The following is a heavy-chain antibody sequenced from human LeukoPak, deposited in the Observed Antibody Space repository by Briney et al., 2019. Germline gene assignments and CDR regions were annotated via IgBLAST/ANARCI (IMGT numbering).Heavy chain of an antibody. J-gene: IGHJ5*01. CDR3: AKASGGSSGRSDS. CDR2: IGGSGGST. V-gene: IGHV3-23*01. D-gene: IGHD6-19*01. CDR1: GFTFGGYA. Sequence: PGGSLRLSCAASGFTFGGYAMSWVRQAPGKGLEWLSGIGGSGGSTYYADSVKGRFTISRDNSKSTLFLQMNSLRAEDTAVYYCAKASGGSSGRSDSWGQGTLATVSS.